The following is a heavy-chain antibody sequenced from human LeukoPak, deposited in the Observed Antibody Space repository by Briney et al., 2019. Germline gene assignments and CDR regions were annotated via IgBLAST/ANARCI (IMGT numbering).Heavy chain of an antibody. Sequence: PSETLSLTCTVSGGSISSYYWSWIRQPPGKGLEWIGYIYYSGGTNYNPSLKSRVTISVDTSKIQFSLKLSSVTAADTAVYYCARLITSSWFFDYWGQGTLVTVSS. CDR3: ARLITSSWFFDY. D-gene: IGHD6-13*01. CDR1: GGSISSYY. V-gene: IGHV4-59*01. CDR2: IYYSGGT. J-gene: IGHJ4*02.